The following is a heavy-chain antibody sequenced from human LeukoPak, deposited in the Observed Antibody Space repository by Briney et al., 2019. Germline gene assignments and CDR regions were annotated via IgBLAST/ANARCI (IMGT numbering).Heavy chain of an antibody. J-gene: IGHJ6*02. D-gene: IGHD3-3*01. CDR3: AKDRPKVYDFWSPIGMDV. Sequence: GGSLRLSCAASGFTFSSYAMSWVRQAPGKGLEWVSAISGSGGSTYYADSVKGRFTISRDNSKNTLYLQMNSLRAEDTAVYYCAKDRPKVYDFWSPIGMDVWGQGTTVTVSS. CDR1: GFTFSSYA. V-gene: IGHV3-23*01. CDR2: ISGSGGST.